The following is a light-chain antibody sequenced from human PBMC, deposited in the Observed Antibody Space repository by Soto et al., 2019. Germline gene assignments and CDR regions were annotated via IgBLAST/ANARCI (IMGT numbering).Light chain of an antibody. CDR1: HSVSSSY. CDR3: QQYCGSPPYT. Sequence: EIVLTQSPGTLSLSPGERATLSCRASHSVSSSYLAWYQQKPGQAPRLLIYGASSRATGIPDRFSGSGSGTDFTLTISRLEPEDFAVYYCQQYCGSPPYTLGQGTKLEIK. V-gene: IGKV3-20*01. CDR2: GAS. J-gene: IGKJ2*01.